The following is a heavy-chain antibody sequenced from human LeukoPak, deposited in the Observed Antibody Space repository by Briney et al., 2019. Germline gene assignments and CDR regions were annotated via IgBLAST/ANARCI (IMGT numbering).Heavy chain of an antibody. Sequence: GRSLRLSCAASGFTFSSYGMHWVRQAPGKGLEWVAVISYDGSNKYYADSVKGRFTISRDNSKNTLYLQMNSLRAEDTAVYYCAKAWSYYYERIGNYWGQGTLVTVSS. J-gene: IGHJ4*02. CDR1: GFTFSSYG. V-gene: IGHV3-30*18. D-gene: IGHD3-22*01. CDR3: AKAWSYYYERIGNY. CDR2: ISYDGSNK.